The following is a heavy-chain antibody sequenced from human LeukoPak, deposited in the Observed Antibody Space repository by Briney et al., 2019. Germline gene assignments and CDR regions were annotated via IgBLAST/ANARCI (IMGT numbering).Heavy chain of an antibody. CDR3: ARALNFDNGMNY. J-gene: IGHJ4*02. CDR2: ISYDGSNK. V-gene: IGHV3-30-3*01. CDR1: GFTFSSYA. D-gene: IGHD3-9*01. Sequence: GRSLRLSCAASGFTFSSYAMHWVRQAPGKGLEWVAVISYDGSNKHYADSVKGRFTISRDNSKNTLYLQMNSLRAEDTAVYYCARALNFDNGMNYWGQGTLVTVSS.